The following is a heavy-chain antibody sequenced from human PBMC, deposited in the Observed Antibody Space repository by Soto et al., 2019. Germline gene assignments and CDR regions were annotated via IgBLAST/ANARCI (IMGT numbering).Heavy chain of an antibody. D-gene: IGHD3-10*01. CDR2: IVVGSGNT. Sequence: ASVKVSCKASGFTFTSSAVQWVRQARGQRLEWIGWIVVGSGNTNYAQKFQERVTITRDMSTSTAYMELSSLRSEDTAVYYCAADRGVRGVIPYYGMDVWGQGTTVTVSS. V-gene: IGHV1-58*01. CDR1: GFTFTSSA. CDR3: AADRGVRGVIPYYGMDV. J-gene: IGHJ6*02.